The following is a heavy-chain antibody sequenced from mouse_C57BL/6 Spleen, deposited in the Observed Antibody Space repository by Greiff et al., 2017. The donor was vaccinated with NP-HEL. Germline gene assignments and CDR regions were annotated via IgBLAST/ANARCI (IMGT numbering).Heavy chain of an antibody. CDR2: IYPGDGDT. Sequence: VMLVESGPELVKPGASVKISCKASGYAFSSSWMNWVKQRPGKGLEWIGRIYPGDGDTNYNGKFKGKATLTADKSSSTAYMQLSSLTSEDSAVYFCGGYEGWFAYWGQGTLVTVSA. CDR1: GYAFSSSW. J-gene: IGHJ3*01. CDR3: GGYEGWFAY. D-gene: IGHD2-2*01. V-gene: IGHV1-82*01.